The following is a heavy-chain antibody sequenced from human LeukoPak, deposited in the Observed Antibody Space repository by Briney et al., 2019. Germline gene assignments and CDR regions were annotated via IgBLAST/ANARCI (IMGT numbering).Heavy chain of an antibody. J-gene: IGHJ6*02. D-gene: IGHD6-13*01. CDR2: INHSGST. Sequence: PSETLSLTCAVYGGSFSGYYWSWIRQPPGKGLEWIGEINHSGSTNYNPSLKSRVTISVDTSKNQFSLKLSSVTAADTAVYYCARHWSIAAAGISNPSYYYYYGMDVWGQGTTVTVSS. V-gene: IGHV4-34*01. CDR3: ARHWSIAAAGISNPSYYYYYGMDV. CDR1: GGSFSGYY.